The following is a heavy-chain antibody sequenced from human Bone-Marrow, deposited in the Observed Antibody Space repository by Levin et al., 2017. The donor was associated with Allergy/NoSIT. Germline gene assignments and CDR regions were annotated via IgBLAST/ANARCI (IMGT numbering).Heavy chain of an antibody. J-gene: IGHJ4*02. D-gene: IGHD4/OR15-4a*01. CDR1: GYPFSAYY. V-gene: IGHV1-2*02. CDR3: GRPNGPNWAAPPDY. Sequence: GESLKISCKASGYPFSAYYMHWVRQAPGQGLEWMGWINPNSGDTWFAQRFQGRVTMTRDTSISTVYMQLSGLRSDDSAIYYCGRPNGPNWAAPPDYWSQGTLVTVSS. CDR2: INPNSGDT.